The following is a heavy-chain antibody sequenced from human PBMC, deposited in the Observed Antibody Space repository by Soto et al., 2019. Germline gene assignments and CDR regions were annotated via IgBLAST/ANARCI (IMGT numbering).Heavy chain of an antibody. D-gene: IGHD3-3*01. Sequence: GGSLRLSCATSGFTFNNAWMNWVRQAPGKGLEWVGRIKGTTDGATTDYAAPVKGRFTISRDDSTNTLYMQMNSLKFDDTAVYYCTTDSVPDLSGCFDSWGQGTLVTVSS. CDR3: TTDSVPDLSGCFDS. V-gene: IGHV3-15*07. CDR2: IKGTTDGATT. CDR1: GFTFNNAW. J-gene: IGHJ4*02.